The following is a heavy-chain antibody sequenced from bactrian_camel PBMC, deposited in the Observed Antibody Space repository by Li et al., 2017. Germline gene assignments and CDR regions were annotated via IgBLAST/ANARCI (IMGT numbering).Heavy chain of an antibody. V-gene: IGHV3S40*01. J-gene: IGHJ6*01. Sequence: VQLVESGEALVQPGGSLRLSCAASGFAFRTYDMSWVRQAPGKGLEWVSAIASSGRSTYYADSVKGRFTISRDNAKNTLYLQMNSLKAEDTAVYYCAADGPPRGAATMTQCRDFGHWGQGTQVTVS. D-gene: IGHD4*01. CDR2: IASSGRST. CDR1: GFAFRTYD. CDR3: AADGPPRGAATMTQCRDFGH.